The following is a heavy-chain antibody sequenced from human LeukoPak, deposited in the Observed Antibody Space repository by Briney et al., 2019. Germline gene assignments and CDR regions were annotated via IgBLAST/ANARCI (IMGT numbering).Heavy chain of an antibody. D-gene: IGHD5-12*01. J-gene: IGHJ4*02. CDR2: ISYDGSNK. V-gene: IGHV3-30*04. CDR3: ASPRGYSGYDLGFDY. Sequence: GGSLRLFCAASGFTFSSYAMHWVRQAPGKGLEWVAVISYDGSNKYYADSVKGRFTISRDNSKNTLYLQMNSLRAEDTAVYYCASPRGYSGYDLGFDYWGQGTLVTVSS. CDR1: GFTFSSYA.